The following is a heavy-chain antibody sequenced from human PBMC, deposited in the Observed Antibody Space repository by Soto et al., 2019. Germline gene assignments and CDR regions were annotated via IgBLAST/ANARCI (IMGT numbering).Heavy chain of an antibody. CDR3: ARGGNIVMVLAAAFDL. CDR2: IYYSGST. D-gene: IGHD2-15*01. J-gene: IGHJ4*02. V-gene: IGHV4-39*01. CDR1: GGSISSSSYY. Sequence: SETLSHTCTVSGGSISSSSYYWGWIRQPPGKGLEWIGSIYYSGSTYYNPPLKSRVTISKDTSNNQFSLKLTSVTAADTSVYYCARGGNIVMVLAAAFDLWGQGTLVTVSS.